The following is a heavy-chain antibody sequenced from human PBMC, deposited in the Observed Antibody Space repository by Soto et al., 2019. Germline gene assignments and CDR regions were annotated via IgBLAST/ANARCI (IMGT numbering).Heavy chain of an antibody. CDR1: VYTNTELS. Sequence: ASVNVSCKVSVYTNTELSMHSVRQAPGKGLEWMGGFDPEDGETIYAQKFQGRVTMTEDTSTDTAYMELSSLRSEDTAVYYCATVFVWSGYYGPSGSQAYSWFDPWGQGTLVTVS. CDR2: FDPEDGET. D-gene: IGHD3-3*01. J-gene: IGHJ5*02. CDR3: ATVFVWSGYYGPSGSQAYSWFDP. V-gene: IGHV1-24*01.